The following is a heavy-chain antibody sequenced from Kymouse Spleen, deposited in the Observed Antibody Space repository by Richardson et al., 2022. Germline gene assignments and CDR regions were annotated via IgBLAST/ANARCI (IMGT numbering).Heavy chain of an antibody. CDR2: ISWNSGSI. V-gene: IGHV3-9*01. Sequence: EVQLVESGGGLVQPGRSLRLSCAASGFTFDDYAMHWVRQAPGKGLEWVSGISWNSGSIGYADSVKGRFTISRDNAKNSLYLQMNSLRAEDTALYYCAKDRSIAARQYYYYYGMDVWGQGTTVTVSS. CDR3: AKDRSIAARQYYYYYGMDV. J-gene: IGHJ6*02. CDR1: GFTFDDYA. D-gene: IGHD6-6*01.